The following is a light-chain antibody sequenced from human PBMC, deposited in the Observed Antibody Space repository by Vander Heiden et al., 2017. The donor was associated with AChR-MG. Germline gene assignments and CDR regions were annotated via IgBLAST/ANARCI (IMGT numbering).Light chain of an antibody. Sequence: QSVLTPPPSVSGAPGQRVTIPCVGTKYNIGAVYGVQWYRHLPGAAPKVLIFRSVDRPSGVPDRCSGSKSGTSASMAITGLQAEEEAVYYCQSYDNGLSGWVFGGGTKVTVL. J-gene: IGLJ3*02. CDR1: KYNIGAVYG. V-gene: IGLV1-40*01. CDR2: RSV. CDR3: QSYDNGLSGWV.